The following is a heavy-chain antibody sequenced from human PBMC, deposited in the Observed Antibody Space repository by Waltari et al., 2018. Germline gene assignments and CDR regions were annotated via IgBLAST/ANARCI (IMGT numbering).Heavy chain of an antibody. J-gene: IGHJ5*02. CDR1: GFTVSTNY. CDR3: ARNPDSGYYWVNWFDP. D-gene: IGHD3-22*01. V-gene: IGHV3-53*01. Sequence: EVQLVESGGGLIQPGGSLRLSCAASGFTVSTNYMSWVRQAPGKGLEWVSVIFSGVSTYYADSVKGRFTFSRDNSKNTLYLQMNSLRAEDTAVYFCARNPDSGYYWVNWFDPWGQGTLVTVSS. CDR2: IFSGVST.